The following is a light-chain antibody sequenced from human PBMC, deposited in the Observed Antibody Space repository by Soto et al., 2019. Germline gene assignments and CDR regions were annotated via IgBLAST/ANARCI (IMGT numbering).Light chain of an antibody. CDR1: QGISSW. Sequence: IPMTQSPASVSPSVGGRGTITWRASQGISSWLAGYQQKPGKAPKXXIYAASSLQSGVPSRFSGSGSGTDVTLTISSLQPEDFATYYCQQANSFPLTFGGGTKVDIK. J-gene: IGKJ4*01. CDR2: AAS. CDR3: QQANSFPLT. V-gene: IGKV1-12*01.